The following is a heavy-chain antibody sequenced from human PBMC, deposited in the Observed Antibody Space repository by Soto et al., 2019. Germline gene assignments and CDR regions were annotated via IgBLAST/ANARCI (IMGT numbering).Heavy chain of an antibody. CDR2: IYPGDSDA. J-gene: IGHJ4*02. CDR3: ANQEGYGSTTSGSKFDY. Sequence: GESLKISCKGSGFTFTSYWIAWVRQMPGKGLAWMGIIYPGDSDASYSPSFQGQVTISADKSINTAYLHWSSLKALDTALYSWANQEGYGSTTSGSKFDYWGQGTRVTVSS. V-gene: IGHV5-51*01. CDR1: GFTFTSYW. D-gene: IGHD2-2*01.